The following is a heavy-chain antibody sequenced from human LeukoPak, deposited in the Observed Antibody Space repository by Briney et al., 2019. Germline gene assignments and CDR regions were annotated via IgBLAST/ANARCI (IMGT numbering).Heavy chain of an antibody. Sequence: LSLTCAVYGGSFFGYYWSWIRQSPGKGLEWVSYISSSSSTIYYADSVKGRFTISRDNAKNSLYLQMNSLRAEDTAVYYCARPSASTGLYDFDYWGQGTLVTVSS. D-gene: IGHD2/OR15-2a*01. CDR1: GGSFFGYY. CDR3: ARPSASTGLYDFDY. V-gene: IGHV3-11*04. CDR2: ISSSSSTI. J-gene: IGHJ4*02.